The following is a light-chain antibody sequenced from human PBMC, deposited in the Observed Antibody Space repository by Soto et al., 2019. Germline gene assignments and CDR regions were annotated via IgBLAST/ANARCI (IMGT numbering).Light chain of an antibody. CDR2: AAS. V-gene: IGKV3-15*01. Sequence: EIGMTQSPATLSVSPGERATLSCRASQSISDNLAWYQQKPGQAPRLLIYAASTRATGIPARISGSGSGTEFTLTISSLQSEDFAVYYCQQYDNWPKTFGQGTEV. CDR3: QQYDNWPKT. J-gene: IGKJ1*01. CDR1: QSISDN.